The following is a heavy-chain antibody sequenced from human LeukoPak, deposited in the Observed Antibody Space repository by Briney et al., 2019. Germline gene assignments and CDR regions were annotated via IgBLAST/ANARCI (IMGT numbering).Heavy chain of an antibody. J-gene: IGHJ6*04. D-gene: IGHD1-1*01. CDR3: ASGQLAEMYYYYGMDV. V-gene: IGHV1-69*06. Sequence: SVKVSFKASGDTIDNYVIARVRQAPGQGLEWMGGIIPIFGTANSAQKFQGRVTLTADKSASTVYMELNRLRSEDTAVYYCASGQLAEMYYYYGMDVWGKGTTVTVSS. CDR2: IIPIFGTA. CDR1: GDTIDNYV.